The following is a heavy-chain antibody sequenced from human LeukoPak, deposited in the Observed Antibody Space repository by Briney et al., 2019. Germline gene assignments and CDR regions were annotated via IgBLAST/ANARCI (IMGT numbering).Heavy chain of an antibody. V-gene: IGHV3-21*01. CDR2: ISSSSSYI. J-gene: IGHJ4*02. CDR3: ARSSSSGYLLGY. Sequence: GGSLRLSCAASGFTFSGYSMNWVRQAPGKGLEWVSSISSSSSYIYYADSVKGRFTISRDNAKNSLYLQMNSLRAEDTAVYYCARSSSSGYLLGYWGQGTLVTVSS. CDR1: GFTFSGYS. D-gene: IGHD5-12*01.